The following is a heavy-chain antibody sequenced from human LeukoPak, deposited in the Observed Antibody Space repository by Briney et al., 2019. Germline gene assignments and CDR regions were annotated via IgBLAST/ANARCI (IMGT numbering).Heavy chain of an antibody. CDR3: ARAWLVLFDY. J-gene: IGHJ4*02. CDR1: GGSFSGYY. D-gene: IGHD6-19*01. CDR2: INHSGST. V-gene: IGHV4-34*01. Sequence: SETLSLTCAVYGGSFSGYYWSWIRQPPEKGLEWIGEINHSGSTNYNPSLKSRVTISVDTSKNQFSLKLSSVTAADTAVYYCARAWLVLFDYWGQGTLVTVSS.